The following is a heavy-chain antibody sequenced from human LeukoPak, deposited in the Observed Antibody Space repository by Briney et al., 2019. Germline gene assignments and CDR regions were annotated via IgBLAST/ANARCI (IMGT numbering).Heavy chain of an antibody. D-gene: IGHD6-13*01. Sequence: GASVKVSCTASGYTFTGYYMHWVRQAPGQGLEWIGRINPNSGGTNYAQKFQGRVTMTRDTSISTAYMELSRLRRDDTGVYYCARGYAGIAAAVDYWGQGTLVTVSS. J-gene: IGHJ4*02. CDR3: ARGYAGIAAAVDY. V-gene: IGHV1-2*05. CDR2: INPNSGGT. CDR1: GYTFTGYY.